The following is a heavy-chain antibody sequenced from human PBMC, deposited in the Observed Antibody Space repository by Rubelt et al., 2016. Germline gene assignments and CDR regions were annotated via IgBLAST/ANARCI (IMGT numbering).Heavy chain of an antibody. V-gene: IGHV1-2*02. CDR3: ARDRPSDC. Sequence: QAQLVQSGAEVKKPGASVKVSCKASGYSFPTFAISWVRQAPGQGLEWMGSINPNTGGTYFAQKFQGRVTMTRDTSISTAYMGLTRLTSDDTAVYYCARDRPSDCWGQGTLVTVSS. J-gene: IGHJ4*02. CDR2: INPNTGGT. CDR1: GYSFPTFA.